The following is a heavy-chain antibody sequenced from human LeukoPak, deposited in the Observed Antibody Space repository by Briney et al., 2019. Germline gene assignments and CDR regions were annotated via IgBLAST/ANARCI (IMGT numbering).Heavy chain of an antibody. J-gene: IGHJ4*02. D-gene: IGHD2-15*01. V-gene: IGHV1-2*02. CDR1: GYTFTGYY. CDR3: ARDYCSGGSCCHDY. Sequence: ASVKVSCKASGYTFTGYYMHWVRQAPGQGLEWMGWINPNSGGTNYAQKFQGRVTMTRDTSISTAYMELSRLRSDDTAVYYCARDYCSGGSCCHDYWGQGTLVTVSS. CDR2: INPNSGGT.